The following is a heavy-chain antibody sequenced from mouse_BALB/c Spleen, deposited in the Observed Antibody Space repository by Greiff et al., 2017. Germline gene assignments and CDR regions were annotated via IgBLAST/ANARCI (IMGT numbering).Heavy chain of an antibody. V-gene: IGHV1-80*01. J-gene: IGHJ4*01. D-gene: IGHD1-1*01. Sequence: VQLQQSGAELVRPGSSVKLSCKASGYAFSSYWMHWVKQRPGQGLEWIGQIYPGDGDTTYNGKFKGKATLTADKSSSTAYMQLSSLTSEDSAVYFCAFYDYGSSYGAMDYWGQGTSVTVSS. CDR3: AFYDYGSSYGAMDY. CDR2: IYPGDGDT. CDR1: GYAFSSYW.